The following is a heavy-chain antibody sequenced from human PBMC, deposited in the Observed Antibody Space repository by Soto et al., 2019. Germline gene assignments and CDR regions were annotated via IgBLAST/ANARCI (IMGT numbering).Heavy chain of an antibody. CDR1: GGSISSGGYY. CDR2: IYYSGST. Sequence: QVQLQESGPGLVKPSQTLSLTCTVSGGSISSGGYYWSWIRQHPGKGLEWIGYIYYSGSTYYNPSLKGRVTISVDTSKNLFSLKLSSVTAADTAVYYCARSGYSYGPNPLLYWGQGTLVTVSS. J-gene: IGHJ4*02. CDR3: ARSGYSYGPNPLLY. V-gene: IGHV4-31*03. D-gene: IGHD5-18*01.